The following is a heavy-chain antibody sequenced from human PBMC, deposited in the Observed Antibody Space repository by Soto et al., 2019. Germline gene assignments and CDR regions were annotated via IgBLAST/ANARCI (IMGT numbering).Heavy chain of an antibody. CDR3: AKKGGGSRSGMAV. V-gene: IGHV3-23*01. J-gene: IGHJ6*02. Sequence: GGSLRLSCAASGFTFSSYAMSWVRQAPGKGLEWVSAISGSGGSTYYADSVKGRFTISRDNSKNALYLQMNSPRAEDTAVYYCAKKGGGSRSGMAVWGQGTTVTVSS. D-gene: IGHD2-15*01. CDR2: ISGSGGST. CDR1: GFTFSSYA.